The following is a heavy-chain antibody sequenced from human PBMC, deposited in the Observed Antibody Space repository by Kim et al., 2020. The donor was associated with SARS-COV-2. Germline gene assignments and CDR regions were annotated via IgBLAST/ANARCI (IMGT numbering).Heavy chain of an antibody. Sequence: ASVKVSCKASGYTFTSYDINWVRQATGQGLEWMGWMNPNSGNTGYAQKFQGRVTMTRNTSINTAYMELSSLRSEDTAVYYCARGLIYCGGDCYSGAFDIWGQGTMVTVSS. CDR2: MNPNSGNT. V-gene: IGHV1-8*01. CDR1: GYTFTSYD. D-gene: IGHD2-21*02. J-gene: IGHJ3*02. CDR3: ARGLIYCGGDCYSGAFDI.